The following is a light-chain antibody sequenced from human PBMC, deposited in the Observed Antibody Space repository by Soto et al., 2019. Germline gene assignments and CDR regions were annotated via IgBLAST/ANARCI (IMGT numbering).Light chain of an antibody. J-gene: IGLJ1*01. V-gene: IGLV2-8*01. CDR1: SSDVGGYNY. CDR3: RSYAGSNTFV. Sequence: QSALTQPPSASGSPGQSGTISCTGTSSDVGGYNYVSWYQQHPGKAPKVMIYEVTKRPSGVPDRFSGSKSGNTASLTVSGLQAEDEADYYCRSYAGSNTFVFGTGTKLTVL. CDR2: EVT.